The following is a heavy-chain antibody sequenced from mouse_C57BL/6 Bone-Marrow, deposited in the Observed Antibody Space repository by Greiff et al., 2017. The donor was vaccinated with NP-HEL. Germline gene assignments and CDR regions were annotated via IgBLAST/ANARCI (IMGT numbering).Heavy chain of an antibody. CDR1: GYTFTSYG. CDR2: LYPRSGNT. CDR3: ARSDYDGYFDV. V-gene: IGHV1-81*01. D-gene: IGHD2-4*01. J-gene: IGHJ1*03. Sequence: VQLQQSGAELARPGASVKLSCKASGYTFTSYGISWVKQRTGQGLEWIGALYPRSGNTYYNEKFKSTATLTADNSSSTEYMELRSLTSEDSAVYFCARSDYDGYFDVWGTGTTVTVSS.